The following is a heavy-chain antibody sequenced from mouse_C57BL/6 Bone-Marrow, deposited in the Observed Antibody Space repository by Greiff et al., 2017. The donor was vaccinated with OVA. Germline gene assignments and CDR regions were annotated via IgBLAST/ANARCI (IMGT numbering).Heavy chain of an antibody. Sequence: EVKLQQSGPELVKPGASVKISCKASGYSFTDYNMNWVKQSNGKSLEWIGVINPNYGTNSYNQKFKGKATLTVDQSSSTAYMQLNSLTSEDSAVYYCAFYYGSSYRYFDVWGTGTTVTVSS. D-gene: IGHD1-1*01. CDR3: AFYYGSSYRYFDV. CDR1: GYSFTDYN. V-gene: IGHV1-39*01. CDR2: INPNYGTN. J-gene: IGHJ1*03.